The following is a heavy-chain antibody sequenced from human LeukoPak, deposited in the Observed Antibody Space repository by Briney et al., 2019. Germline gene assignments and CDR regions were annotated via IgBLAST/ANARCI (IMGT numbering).Heavy chain of an antibody. CDR2: INHSGST. D-gene: IGHD3-10*01. J-gene: IGHJ4*02. CDR1: GGSISSSSYY. CDR3: ARPTYYYGSGSYRY. V-gene: IGHV4-39*07. Sequence: PSETLSLTCTVSGGSISSSSYYWGWIRQPPGKGLEWIGEINHSGSTNYNPSLKSRVTISVDTSKNQFSLKLSSVTAADTAVYYCARPTYYYGSGSYRYWGQGTLVTVSS.